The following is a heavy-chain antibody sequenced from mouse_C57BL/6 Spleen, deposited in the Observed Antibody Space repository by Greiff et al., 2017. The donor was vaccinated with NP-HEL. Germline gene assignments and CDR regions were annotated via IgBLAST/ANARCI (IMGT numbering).Heavy chain of an antibody. CDR1: GFNIKDYY. CDR2: IDPEDGET. CDR3: ASSGTWFAY. V-gene: IGHV14-2*01. J-gene: IGHJ3*01. Sequence: EVQLQQSGAELVKPGASVKLSCTASGFNIKDYYMHWVKQRTEQGLEWIGRIDPEDGETKDAPKFQGKATITADTSSNTAYLQLSSLTSEDTAVYYWASSGTWFAYWGQGTLVTVSA. D-gene: IGHD4-1*01.